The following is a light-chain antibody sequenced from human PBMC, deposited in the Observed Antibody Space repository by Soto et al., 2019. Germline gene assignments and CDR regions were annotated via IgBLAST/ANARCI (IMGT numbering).Light chain of an antibody. CDR2: AAS. J-gene: IGKJ1*01. V-gene: IGKV3D-20*02. Sequence: EIVLTQSPGTLSLSPGERVTLSCRASQSVNNNFLSWYQQKPGQAPRLLIYAASSGATGIPDRFSGGGSGAEYTLTISSLEPEDFAVYYCQQLTDWPPQWTFGQGTKVDIK. CDR1: QSVNNNF. CDR3: QQLTDWPPQWT.